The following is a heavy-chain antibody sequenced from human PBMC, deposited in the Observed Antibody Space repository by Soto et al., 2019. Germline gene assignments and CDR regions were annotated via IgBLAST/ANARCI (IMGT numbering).Heavy chain of an antibody. CDR3: ARDEDSGWNYFDY. V-gene: IGHV1-18*01. D-gene: IGHD6-19*01. CDR1: CYTCSNYG. CDR2: ISAYNGNI. Sequence: ASVKVSCKGSCYTCSNYGINWVRRAPGQWLEWMGWISAYNGNINYAQKLQGRVTVTTDTSTSTTYMELRSLRSDDTAVYYCARDEDSGWNYFDYWGQGTLVTVSS. J-gene: IGHJ4*02.